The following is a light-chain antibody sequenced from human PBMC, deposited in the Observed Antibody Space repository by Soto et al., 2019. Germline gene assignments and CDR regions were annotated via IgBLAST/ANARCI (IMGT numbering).Light chain of an antibody. CDR1: KLGDKY. V-gene: IGLV3-1*01. CDR3: QAWDSSTNV. Sequence: SYELTRPPSVCVSPGQTASITCSGDKLGDKYACWYQQKPGQSPVLVIYQDSKRPSGIPERFSGSNSGNTATLTISGTQAMDEADYYCQAWDSSTNVFGTGTKVTVL. J-gene: IGLJ1*01. CDR2: QDS.